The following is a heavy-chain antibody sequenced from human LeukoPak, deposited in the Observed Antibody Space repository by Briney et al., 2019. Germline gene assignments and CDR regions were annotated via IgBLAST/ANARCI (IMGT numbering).Heavy chain of an antibody. V-gene: IGHV3-23*01. CDR3: AKGSYYDSSSSFYFDY. CDR1: GFTFSSYA. D-gene: IGHD3-22*01. J-gene: IGHJ4*02. Sequence: PGGSLRLSCAASGFTFSSYAMSWVRQAPGKGLEWVSGISGSGDNTYYADSVKGRFTISRDNSKNTLYVQVNSLGTEDTAAYYCAKGSYYDSSSSFYFDYWGQGTLVTVSS. CDR2: ISGSGDNT.